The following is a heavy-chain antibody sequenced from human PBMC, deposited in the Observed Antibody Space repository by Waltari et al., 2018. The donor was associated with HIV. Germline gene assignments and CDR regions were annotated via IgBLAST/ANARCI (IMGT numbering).Heavy chain of an antibody. CDR2: IYSGGST. Sequence: EVQLVESGGGLIQHGGSLRLSCAASGFTVSSNYMSWVRQAPGKGLEWVSVIYSGGSTYYADSVKGRFTISRDNSKNTLYLQMNSLRAEDTAVYYCATNPRPLNTAMAIWGQGTLVTVSS. J-gene: IGHJ4*02. CDR3: ATNPRPLNTAMAI. CDR1: GFTVSSNY. V-gene: IGHV3-53*01. D-gene: IGHD5-18*01.